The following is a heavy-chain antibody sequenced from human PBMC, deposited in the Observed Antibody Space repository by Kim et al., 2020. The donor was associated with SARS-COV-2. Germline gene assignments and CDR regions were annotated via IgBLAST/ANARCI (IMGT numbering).Heavy chain of an antibody. CDR2: IYYSGST. J-gene: IGHJ4*02. D-gene: IGHD6-13*01. CDR3: AAYSSSWYTFYY. CDR1: GGSISSGSYY. Sequence: SETLSLTCTVSGGSISSGSYYWVWIRQPPGQGLEWIGSIYYSGSTYSNPSLKIRVTISVDTSKNQFSLKLTSVTAADTAVYYCAAYSSSWYTFYYWGQGTLVTVSS. V-gene: IGHV4-39*01.